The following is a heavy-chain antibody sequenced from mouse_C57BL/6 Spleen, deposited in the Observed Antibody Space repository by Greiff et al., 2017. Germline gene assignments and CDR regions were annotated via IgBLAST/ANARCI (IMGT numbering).Heavy chain of an antibody. D-gene: IGHD2-12*01. CDR3: TRDTAVEAYDYDY. V-gene: IGHV1-39*01. CDR2: INPNYGTT. J-gene: IGHJ2*01. Sequence: VQLQQSGPELVKPGASVKISCKASGYSFTDYNMNWVKQSNGKSLEWIGVINPNYGTTSYNQKFKGKATLTVDQSSSTAYMQLNSLTSEDSAVYCGTRDTAVEAYDYDYWGQGTTLTVSS. CDR1: GYSFTDYN.